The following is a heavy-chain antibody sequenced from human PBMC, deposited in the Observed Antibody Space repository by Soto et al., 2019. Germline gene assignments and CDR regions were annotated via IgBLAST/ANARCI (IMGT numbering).Heavy chain of an antibody. V-gene: IGHV4-34*01. J-gene: IGHJ4*02. Sequence: TYTVLDGNLIGYYWRRFRHPPGKGLEGIGEIHHSGSNNYNTSLKSRVTISVDTSKNRFSLKLSSVTAADTAVYYCARLEVYCSSTSCIWIRQQQLVYYFDYCGQGTLVTGSS. CDR3: ARLEVYCSSTSCIWIRQQQLVYYFDY. CDR1: DGNLIGYY. CDR2: IHHSGSN. D-gene: IGHD2-2*01.